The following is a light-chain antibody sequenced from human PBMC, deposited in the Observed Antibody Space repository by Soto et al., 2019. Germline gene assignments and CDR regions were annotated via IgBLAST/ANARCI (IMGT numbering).Light chain of an antibody. V-gene: IGKV1-8*01. CDR3: QQ. CDR2: AAS. Sequence: AIRMTQSPSSFSASTGDRVTITCRASQGISSYLAWYQQKSGKAPKLLIYAASTLQSGVPSRFSGSGSGTDFTLTISCLQSEDFATYYCQQFGQGTKVEIK. J-gene: IGKJ1*01. CDR1: QGISSY.